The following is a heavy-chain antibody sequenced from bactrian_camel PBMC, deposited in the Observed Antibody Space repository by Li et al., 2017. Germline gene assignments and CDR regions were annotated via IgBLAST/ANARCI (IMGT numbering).Heavy chain of an antibody. J-gene: IGHJ6*01. Sequence: VQLVESGGGLVQPGESLRLSCVGSGFTFSSTVMSWVRQAPGKALEWVSRIYSDGSYISYADSVKGRFTISRDNAKNTVYLQMNSLKSEDTALYYCATKYCSGEYCYTTAGFGYWGQGTQVTVS. CDR1: GFTFSSTV. V-gene: IGHV3S6*01. CDR2: IYSDGSYI. D-gene: IGHD2*01. CDR3: ATKYCSGEYCYTTAGFGY.